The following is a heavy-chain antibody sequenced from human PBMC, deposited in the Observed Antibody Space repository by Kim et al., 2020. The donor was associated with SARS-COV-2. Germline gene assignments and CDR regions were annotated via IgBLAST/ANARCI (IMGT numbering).Heavy chain of an antibody. D-gene: IGHD6-19*01. Sequence: SETLSLTCTVSDGSISATNYYWGWIRQPPGKGLEWIGSIYYSGITYYNPSLKSRVTISLDTSKNHFSLRLSSVTAAATAVYYCARHGPIHYSSGILDYWGQGTLVTVSS. CDR1: DGSISATNYY. V-gene: IGHV4-39*01. CDR2: IYYSGIT. CDR3: ARHGPIHYSSGILDY. J-gene: IGHJ4*02.